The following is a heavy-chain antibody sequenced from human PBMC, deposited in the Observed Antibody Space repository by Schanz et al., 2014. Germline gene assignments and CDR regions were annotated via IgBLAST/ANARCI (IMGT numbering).Heavy chain of an antibody. Sequence: QVQLQQWGAGLLKPSETLFLTCAVYGGSFSGYYWSWIRQPPGKGLEWIAEINHGGSTNYNPSLKSRVTISVDTSKNQFSLKLRSVTAADTAVYYCARDSLRGATGGYGMDVWGQGTTVTVSS. V-gene: IGHV4-34*01. J-gene: IGHJ6*02. D-gene: IGHD2-8*02. CDR1: GGSFSGYY. CDR3: ARDSLRGATGGYGMDV. CDR2: INHGGST.